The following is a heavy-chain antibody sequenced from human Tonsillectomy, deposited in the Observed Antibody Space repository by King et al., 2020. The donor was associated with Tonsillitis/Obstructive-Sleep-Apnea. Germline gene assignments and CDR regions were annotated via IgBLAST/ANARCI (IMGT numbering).Heavy chain of an antibody. CDR3: AKSSRFDP. J-gene: IGHJ5*02. V-gene: IGHV4-34*01. Sequence: VQLQQWGAGLLKPSETLSLTCAVYGGSFSAYYWNWIRQPPGKGLEWIGEINHSRSTNYNPSLKSRVIISVDTSKNQFSLKLSSVTAADTAVYYCAKSSRFDPWGQGTLVTVSS. CDR2: INHSRST. CDR1: GGSFSAYY.